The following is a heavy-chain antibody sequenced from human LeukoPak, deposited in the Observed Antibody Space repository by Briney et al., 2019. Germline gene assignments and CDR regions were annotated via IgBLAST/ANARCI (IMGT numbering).Heavy chain of an antibody. D-gene: IGHD4-17*01. CDR2: IYYNGIT. Sequence: SETLSLTCTVSGDSLSSYYWTWIRQPPGKGLEWIGSIYYNGITYYNPSLKSRVTISVDTSKNQFSLKLSSVTAADTAVYYCARGGMTTVTILQYWGQGTPVTVSS. J-gene: IGHJ4*02. V-gene: IGHV4-39*07. CDR3: ARGGMTTVTILQY. CDR1: GDSLSSYY.